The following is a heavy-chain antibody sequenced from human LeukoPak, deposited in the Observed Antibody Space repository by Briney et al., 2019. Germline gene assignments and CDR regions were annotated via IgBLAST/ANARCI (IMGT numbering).Heavy chain of an antibody. V-gene: IGHV4-39*07. D-gene: IGHD5-18*01. CDR1: GGSISSSSYY. Sequence: SETLSLTCTVSGGSISSSSYYWGWIRQPPGKGLEWIGEINHSGSTNYNPSLKSRVTISVDTSKNQFSLKLSSVTAADTAVYYCAGVDTAMGGGAKYYYYGMDVWGQGTTVTVSS. CDR2: INHSGST. CDR3: AGVDTAMGGGAKYYYYGMDV. J-gene: IGHJ6*02.